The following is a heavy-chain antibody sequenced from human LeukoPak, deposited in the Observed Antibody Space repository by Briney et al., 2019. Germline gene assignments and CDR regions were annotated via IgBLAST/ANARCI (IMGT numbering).Heavy chain of an antibody. D-gene: IGHD3-9*01. V-gene: IGHV3-74*01. J-gene: IGHJ4*02. Sequence: GGSLRLSCAASEFTFSSYWMHWVRQAPGKGLVWVSRISRDGSSTFYADSVKGRFTISRDNSKNTLYLQMNSLRAEDTAVYYCARMYYDILTGYIDYWGQGTLVTVSS. CDR2: ISRDGSST. CDR3: ARMYYDILTGYIDY. CDR1: EFTFSSYW.